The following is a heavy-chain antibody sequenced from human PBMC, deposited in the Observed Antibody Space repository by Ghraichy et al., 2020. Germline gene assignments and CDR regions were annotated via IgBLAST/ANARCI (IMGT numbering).Heavy chain of an antibody. V-gene: IGHV4-39*02. CDR3: AKDGIAAASTDF. D-gene: IGHD6-13*01. CDR2: IYYSGST. J-gene: IGHJ4*02. CDR1: GGSMSSSSYY. Sequence: SETLSLICTVSGGSMSSSSYYWGWIRQPPGKGLEWIGTIYYSGSTYYNPSLKSRVTIYVDTSKNQFSLKLSPVTAADTAVYYCAKDGIAAASTDFWGQGTLVTVSS.